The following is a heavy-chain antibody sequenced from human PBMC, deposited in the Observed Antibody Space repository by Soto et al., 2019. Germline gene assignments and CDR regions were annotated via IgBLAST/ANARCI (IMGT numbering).Heavy chain of an antibody. CDR3: ARKHSLDYPRLGLEP. J-gene: IGHJ5*02. Sequence: VASVKVSCKASGYPFSDNQIHWLRRAPGQGLEWMGRINPKSGDTNYAQKFQGRVTMTRDTSIDTAYLELTGLTSDDTATYYCARKHSLDYPRLGLEPWGQGNRATV. CDR2: INPKSGDT. CDR1: GYPFSDNQ. V-gene: IGHV1-2*02. D-gene: IGHD4-17*01.